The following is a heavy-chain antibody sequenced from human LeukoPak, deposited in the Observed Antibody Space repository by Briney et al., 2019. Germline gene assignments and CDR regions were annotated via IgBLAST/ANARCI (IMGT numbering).Heavy chain of an antibody. D-gene: IGHD3-3*01. V-gene: IGHV1-2*02. CDR3: ARVDDGSGYRHIDY. CDR1: GYTFTGRY. Sequence: ASAKVSCKASGYTFTGRYLHWVRQAPGQGLEYMGWINPKSGGTNYAQNFQGRVTVTRDTSINTAYMELSRLTSDDTAIYYCARVDDGSGYRHIDYWGQGTLVIVSS. CDR2: INPKSGGT. J-gene: IGHJ4*02.